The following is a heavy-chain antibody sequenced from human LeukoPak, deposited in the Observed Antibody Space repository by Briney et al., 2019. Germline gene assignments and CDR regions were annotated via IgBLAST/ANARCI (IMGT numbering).Heavy chain of an antibody. CDR2: IRYDGSNK. CDR3: AKDGGYCSSTSCHTKYYFDY. Sequence: GGSLRLSCAASGFTFSNHGMHWVRQAPGKGLEWLAFIRYDGSNKYYADSVKGRFTISRDNSKNTLYLQMNSLRADDTAVYYCAKDGGYCSSTSCHTKYYFDYWGQGTLVTVSS. V-gene: IGHV3-30*02. J-gene: IGHJ4*02. D-gene: IGHD2-2*01. CDR1: GFTFSNHG.